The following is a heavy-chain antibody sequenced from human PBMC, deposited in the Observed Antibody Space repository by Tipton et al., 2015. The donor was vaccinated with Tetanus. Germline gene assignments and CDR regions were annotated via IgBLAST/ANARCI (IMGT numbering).Heavy chain of an antibody. D-gene: IGHD1-26*01. CDR1: GSSFSSYT. CDR2: ITGSGGST. Sequence: SLRLSCAASGSSFSSYTMTWVRQAPGKGLEWVSAITGSGGSTSYADSVKGRFTISRDNSKNTLYLQMNSLRAEDTAVYYCAKWERLVRCVAYWGQGTLVTGSS. J-gene: IGHJ4*02. CDR3: AKWERLVRCVAY. V-gene: IGHV3-23*01.